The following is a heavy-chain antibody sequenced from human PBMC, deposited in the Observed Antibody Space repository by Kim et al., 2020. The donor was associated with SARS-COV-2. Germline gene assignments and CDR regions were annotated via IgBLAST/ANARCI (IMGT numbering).Heavy chain of an antibody. V-gene: IGHV4-31*03. J-gene: IGHJ5*02. CDR2: IYYSGST. CDR1: GGSISSGGYY. CDR3: ARVREDCSGGSCYFSRFDP. Sequence: SETLSLTCTVSGGSISSGGYYWSWIRQHPGKGLEWIGYIYYSGSTYHNPSLKSRVTISVDTSKNQFSLKLCSVTAADTAVYYCARVREDCSGGSCYFSRFDPWGQGTLVTVSS. D-gene: IGHD2-15*01.